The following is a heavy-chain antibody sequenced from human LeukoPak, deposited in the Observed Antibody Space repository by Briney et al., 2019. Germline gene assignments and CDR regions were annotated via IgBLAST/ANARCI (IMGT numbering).Heavy chain of an antibody. J-gene: IGHJ3*02. CDR3: ARALGGAATFKDAFDI. V-gene: IGHV1-69*13. D-gene: IGHD2-15*01. CDR2: IIPIFGTA. Sequence: ASVKVSCKDSGGTFSSYAISWVRQAPGQGLEWMGGIIPIFGTANYAQKFQGRVTITADESTSTAYMELSSLRSEDTAVYYCARALGGAATFKDAFDIWGQGTMVTVSS. CDR1: GGTFSSYA.